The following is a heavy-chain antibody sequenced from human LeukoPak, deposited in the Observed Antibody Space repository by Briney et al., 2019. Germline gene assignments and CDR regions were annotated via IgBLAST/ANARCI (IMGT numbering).Heavy chain of an antibody. CDR1: GGTFSSYA. D-gene: IGHD1-26*01. Sequence: ASVEVSCKASGGTFSSYAISRVRQAPGQGLEWMGGIIPIFGTANYAQKFQGRVTITADESTSTAYMELSSLRSEDTAVYYCARDLDSGSYLDYWGQGTLVTVSS. J-gene: IGHJ4*02. V-gene: IGHV1-69*13. CDR3: ARDLDSGSYLDY. CDR2: IIPIFGTA.